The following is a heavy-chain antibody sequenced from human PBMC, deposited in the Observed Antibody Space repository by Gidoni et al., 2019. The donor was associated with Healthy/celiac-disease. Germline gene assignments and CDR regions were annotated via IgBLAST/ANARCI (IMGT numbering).Heavy chain of an antibody. J-gene: IGHJ6*02. V-gene: IGHV3-21*01. CDR2: ISSSSSYI. Sequence: EVQLVESGGGLVKPGGSLRLSCAASGFPFSSYSMNWVRQAPGKGLEWVSSISSSSSYIYYADSVKGRFTISRDNAKNSLYLQMNSLRAEDTAVYYCAREVGDYGGNPLGGMDVWGQGTTVTVSS. D-gene: IGHD4-17*01. CDR3: AREVGDYGGNPLGGMDV. CDR1: GFPFSSYS.